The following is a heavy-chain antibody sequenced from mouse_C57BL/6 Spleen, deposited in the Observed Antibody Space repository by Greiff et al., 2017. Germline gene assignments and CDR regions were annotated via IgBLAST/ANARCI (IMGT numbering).Heavy chain of an antibody. D-gene: IGHD3-2*02. Sequence: VQLHQPGAELVRPGSSVKLSCKASVYTFTSYWLAWVKQRPGQGLEWIGHIYPSDSETHYNQKFKDKATLTVDKSSSTAYMQLSRLTSEDSAVYYCARSGGTAQATLAYWGQGTLVTVSA. J-gene: IGHJ3*01. CDR3: ARSGGTAQATLAY. CDR2: IYPSDSET. CDR1: VYTFTSYW. V-gene: IGHV1-61*01.